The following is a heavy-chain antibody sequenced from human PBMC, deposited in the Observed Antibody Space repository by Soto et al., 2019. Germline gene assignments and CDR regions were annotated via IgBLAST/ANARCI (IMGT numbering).Heavy chain of an antibody. V-gene: IGHV2-26*01. CDR2: IFSNDDK. Sequence: QVTLKESGPVLVKPTETLTLTCTVSGLSLSTGKLGVSWIRQPPGKALEWLAHIFSNDDKSYSTSLRSRVTIPQDTSRSQVVLTMTNMDPLDSGTYYCALIKDCSRTDCYLASFDPWGQGTLVTVSS. CDR1: GLSLSTGKLG. J-gene: IGHJ5*02. D-gene: IGHD2-2*01. CDR3: ALIKDCSRTDCYLASFDP.